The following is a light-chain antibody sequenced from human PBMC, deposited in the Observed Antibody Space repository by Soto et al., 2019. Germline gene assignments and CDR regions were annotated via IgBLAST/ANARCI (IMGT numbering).Light chain of an antibody. CDR1: SSNIGSNY. Sequence: QSVLTQPPSASGTPGQRVTISCSGSSSNIGSNYVYWYQQLPGTAPKLLIYRNNQRPSGVPDRFSGSKTDTSASLAISGLRSEDEADYYCTATDDSLSAVLFGGGTKLTVL. CDR3: TATDDSLSAVL. CDR2: RNN. V-gene: IGLV1-47*01. J-gene: IGLJ2*01.